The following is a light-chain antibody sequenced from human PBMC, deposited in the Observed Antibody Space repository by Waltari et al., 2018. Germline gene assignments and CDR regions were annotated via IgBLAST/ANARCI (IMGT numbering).Light chain of an antibody. CDR2: DFT. V-gene: IGLV2-23*02. CDR1: SSNVGSYNL. J-gene: IGLJ2*01. CDR3: SSYAGSNTVI. Sequence: QSALTQPASVSGSPGQSITISCTGASSNVGSYNLVSWYQQHPGEAPKLLIYDFTERPSGVSNRFSGAKSGNTASLTSSGLRAEDEADYFCSSYAGSNTVIFGGGTKLTVL.